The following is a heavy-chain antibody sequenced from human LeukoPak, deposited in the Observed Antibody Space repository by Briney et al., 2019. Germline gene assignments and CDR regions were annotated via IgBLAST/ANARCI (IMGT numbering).Heavy chain of an antibody. CDR1: GYTFTSYG. Sequence: GASVKVSCKASGYTFTSYGISWVRQAPGQGLEWMGWISAYNGNTNYAQKLQGRVTITADESTSTAYMELSSLRSEDTAVYYCAREHDYVWGSYRTYYGMDVWGKGTTVTVSS. CDR3: AREHDYVWGSYRTYYGMDV. V-gene: IGHV1-18*04. D-gene: IGHD3-16*02. CDR2: ISAYNGNT. J-gene: IGHJ6*04.